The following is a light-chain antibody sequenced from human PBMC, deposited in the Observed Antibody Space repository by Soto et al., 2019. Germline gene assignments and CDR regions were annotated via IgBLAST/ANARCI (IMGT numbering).Light chain of an antibody. J-gene: IGKJ1*01. V-gene: IGKV3-20*01. Sequence: EIVLTQSPGTLSLSPGERATLSCRASQSVSSSYLAWYQQKPGQAPRLLIYGASSRATGSPDRFSGSGSGTDFTITISRLEPEDFAVYYCQQYGSSLLWTFGQGTKVEIK. CDR1: QSVSSSY. CDR3: QQYGSSLLWT. CDR2: GAS.